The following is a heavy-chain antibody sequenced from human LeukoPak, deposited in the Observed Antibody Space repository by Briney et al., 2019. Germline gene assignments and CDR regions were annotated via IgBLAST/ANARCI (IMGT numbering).Heavy chain of an antibody. CDR1: GLTFSSYA. Sequence: GRSLRLSCAASGLTFSSYAMHWVRQAPGKGLEGVAVISYDGSTKYYADSVKGRFTFSRDNSKNTLFLQMDRLRAEDTAVYSCAREGSTYYDILTGYFHFDSWGQGTLVTVSS. J-gene: IGHJ4*02. CDR2: ISYDGSTK. D-gene: IGHD3-9*01. V-gene: IGHV3-30*04. CDR3: AREGSTYYDILTGYFHFDS.